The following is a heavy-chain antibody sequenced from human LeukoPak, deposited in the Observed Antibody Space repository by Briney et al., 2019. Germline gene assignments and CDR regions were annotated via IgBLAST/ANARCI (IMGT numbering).Heavy chain of an antibody. CDR1: GYSISSGYY. J-gene: IGHJ6*03. D-gene: IGHD1-26*01. Sequence: SETLSLTCTVSGYSISSGYYWGWIRQPPGKGLEWIGSIYHSGSTYYNPSLKSRVTISVVTSKNQFSLKLSSVTAADTAVYYCARARVEADAGYYYMDVWGKGTTVTVSS. CDR3: ARARVEADAGYYYMDV. V-gene: IGHV4-38-2*02. CDR2: IYHSGST.